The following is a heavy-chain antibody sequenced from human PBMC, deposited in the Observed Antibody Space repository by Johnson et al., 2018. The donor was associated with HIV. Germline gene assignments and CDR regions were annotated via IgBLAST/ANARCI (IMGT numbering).Heavy chain of an antibody. CDR3: ARVAAAAGRMTDAFDI. J-gene: IGHJ3*02. CDR1: GFTFDDYG. Sequence: VQLVESGGGVVRPGGSLRLSCAASGFTFDDYGMSWVRQAPGKGLEWVSGINWSGGSPAYADSVQGRFTISRDNAKNSMYLQMNSLRAEDTALYYCARVAAAAGRMTDAFDIWGQGTMVSVSS. CDR2: INWSGGSP. D-gene: IGHD6-13*01. V-gene: IGHV3-20*04.